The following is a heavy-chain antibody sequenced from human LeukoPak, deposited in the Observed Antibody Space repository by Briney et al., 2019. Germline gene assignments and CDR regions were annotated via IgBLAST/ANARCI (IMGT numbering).Heavy chain of an antibody. J-gene: IGHJ6*03. D-gene: IGHD2-15*01. Sequence: SVKVSCKASGGTFSSYAISWVRQAPGQGLEWMGGIIPIFGTANYAQKFLGRVTITTDESTSTAYMELSSLRSEDTAVYYCARNIVVVVAATPYYYYMDVWGKGTTVTVSS. CDR3: ARNIVVVVAATPYYYYMDV. CDR1: GGTFSSYA. CDR2: IIPIFGTA. V-gene: IGHV1-69*05.